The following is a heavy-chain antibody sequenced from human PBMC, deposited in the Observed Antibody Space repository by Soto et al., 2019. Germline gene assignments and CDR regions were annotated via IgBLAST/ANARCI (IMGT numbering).Heavy chain of an antibody. CDR1: GFTFRNYG. D-gene: IGHD2-15*01. CDR2: ISQTDGTK. V-gene: IGHV3-23*01. Sequence: EVQLLESGGGLVQRGGSLRLSCAASGFTFRNYGMAWVRQAPGKGLEWVSGISQTDGTKYYADSVTGRFIISRDNYKKALYLQMNNLSPEDTALYACVKRIDGGGATPFDSWGQGTLLTVSS. J-gene: IGHJ4*02. CDR3: VKRIDGGGATPFDS.